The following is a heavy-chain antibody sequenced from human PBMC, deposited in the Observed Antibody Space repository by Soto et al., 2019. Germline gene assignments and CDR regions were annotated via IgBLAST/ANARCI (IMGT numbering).Heavy chain of an antibody. CDR1: GGTFSSYA. D-gene: IGHD1-7*01. J-gene: IGHJ4*02. V-gene: IGHV1-69*13. CDR3: ASPGGVRYNWNYGPLDY. Sequence: GASVKVSCKVSGGTFSSYAISWVRQAPGQGLEWMGGIIPIFGTANYAQKFQGRVTITADESTSTAYMELSSLRSEDTAVYYCASPGGVRYNWNYGPLDYWGQGTLVTVSS. CDR2: IIPIFGTA.